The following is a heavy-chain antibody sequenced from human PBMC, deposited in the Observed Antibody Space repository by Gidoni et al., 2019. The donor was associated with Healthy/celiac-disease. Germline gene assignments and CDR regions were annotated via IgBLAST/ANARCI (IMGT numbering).Heavy chain of an antibody. CDR1: GYTFRCYS. CDR3: ASDRPMGY. CDR2: ISLSSSTI. J-gene: IGHJ4*02. Sequence: EVQLVESGGGLVRPGGSRRLSRAASGYTFRCYSMNWVRQAPGNGLEFVSDISLSSSTIYYADLVKGRFTISIYYSKNSLNLQMNSLRDEDTAVYSFASDRPMGYWGQGTLVTVSS. D-gene: IGHD2-8*01. V-gene: IGHV3-48*02.